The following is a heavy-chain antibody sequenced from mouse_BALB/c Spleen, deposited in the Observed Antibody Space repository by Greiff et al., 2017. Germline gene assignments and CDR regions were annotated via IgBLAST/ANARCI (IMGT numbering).Heavy chain of an antibody. CDR3: ARRGGDYGSSYGYFDY. D-gene: IGHD1-1*01. CDR2: IYPGSGNT. J-gene: IGHJ2*01. V-gene: IGHV1-63*01. Sequence: QVQLKQSGAELVRPGTSVKISCKASGYAFTNYWLGWVKQRPGHGLEWIGDIYPGSGNTYYNEKFKGKATLTADKSSSTAYMQLSSLTSEDSAVYFCARRGGDYGSSYGYFDYWGQGTTLTVSS. CDR1: GYAFTNYW.